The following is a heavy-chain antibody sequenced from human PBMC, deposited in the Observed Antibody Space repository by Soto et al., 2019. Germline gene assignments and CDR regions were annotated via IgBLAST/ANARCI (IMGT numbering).Heavy chain of an antibody. CDR1: GFTFSDHS. J-gene: IGHJ6*02. Sequence: QVESGGGLVKPGGSLRLSCGASGFTFSDHSMSWIRRAPGKGLEWLSYISGSGNSIYYADSVKGRFTITRDNAKNSLYLQMNSLRAEDTAVYYCPRRSSCYYFLRMDVLGQGTTVTVSS. CDR2: ISGSGNSI. D-gene: IGHD3-22*01. V-gene: IGHV3-11*01. CDR3: PRRSSCYYFLRMDV.